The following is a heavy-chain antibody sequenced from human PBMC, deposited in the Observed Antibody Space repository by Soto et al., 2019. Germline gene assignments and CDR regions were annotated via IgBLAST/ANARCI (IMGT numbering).Heavy chain of an antibody. V-gene: IGHV4-4*07. D-gene: IGHD2-2*01. CDR3: ARALLSVVPAATYYYYGMDV. J-gene: IGHJ6*02. CDR1: GGSISSYY. CDR2: IYTSGST. Sequence: SETLSLTCTVSGGSISSYYWSWIRQPAGKGLEWIGRIYTSGSTNYNPSLKSRVTMSVDTSKNQFSLKLSSVTAADTAVYYCARALLSVVPAATYYYYGMDVWGQGTTVTVPS.